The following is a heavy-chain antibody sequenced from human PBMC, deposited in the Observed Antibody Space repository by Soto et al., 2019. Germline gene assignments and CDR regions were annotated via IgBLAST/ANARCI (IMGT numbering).Heavy chain of an antibody. CDR2: IYYSGST. CDR3: ARSGSSSINYYMEV. J-gene: IGHJ6*03. Sequence: SETLSLTCTVSGGSISSGGYYWSWIRQHPGKGLEWIGDIYYSGSTYYNPSLKSRVTISVDTSKNQFSLKLSSVTAADTAVYYCARSGSSSINYYMEVWGKGKTVTVCS. V-gene: IGHV4-31*03. D-gene: IGHD2-2*01. CDR1: GGSISSGGYY.